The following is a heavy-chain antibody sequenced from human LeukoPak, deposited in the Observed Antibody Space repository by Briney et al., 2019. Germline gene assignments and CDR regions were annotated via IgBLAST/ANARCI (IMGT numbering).Heavy chain of an antibody. Sequence: GGSLRLSCAASGFTFSSYGMHRVRQAPGKGLEWVAVMSTDGSLQYYANSVKGRFTISRDNYKSTLFLQMNSLSAADTAVYYCGRQVAPGQWLVNLWGQGTLVTVSS. CDR2: MSTDGSLQ. CDR3: GRQVAPGQWLVNL. J-gene: IGHJ5*02. CDR1: GFTFSSYG. V-gene: IGHV3-30*19. D-gene: IGHD6-19*01.